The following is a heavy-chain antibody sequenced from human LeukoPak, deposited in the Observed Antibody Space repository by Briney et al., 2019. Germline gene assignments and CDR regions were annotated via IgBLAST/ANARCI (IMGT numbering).Heavy chain of an antibody. D-gene: IGHD6-13*01. Sequence: GGSLRLSRAASGFIFSSYALTWVRQAPGKGLEWVSVISGSGSSRYYADSVKGRFTISRDNSKNTVFLQMNSLRVEDTAIYYCAKDIAAAGDYWGQGTLVTVSS. J-gene: IGHJ4*02. CDR3: AKDIAAAGDY. V-gene: IGHV3-23*01. CDR1: GFIFSSYA. CDR2: ISGSGSSR.